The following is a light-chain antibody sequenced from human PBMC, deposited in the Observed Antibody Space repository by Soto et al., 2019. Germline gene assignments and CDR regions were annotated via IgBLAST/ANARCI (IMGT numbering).Light chain of an antibody. CDR1: SSDVGGYNY. Sequence: QSALTQSASVSGSPGQSITISCTGTSSDVGGYNYVSWYQQHPGNAPKLIIYDVSNRPSGVSTRFSGSKSGNTASLTISGLQAEDEADYSCSSYTSTNSWVFGGGTKVTVL. CDR3: SSYTSTNSWV. V-gene: IGLV2-14*01. J-gene: IGLJ3*02. CDR2: DVS.